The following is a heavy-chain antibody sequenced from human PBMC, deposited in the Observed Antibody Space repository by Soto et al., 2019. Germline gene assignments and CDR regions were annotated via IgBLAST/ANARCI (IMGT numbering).Heavy chain of an antibody. V-gene: IGHV3-23*01. CDR2: ISGSGVST. CDR3: AKGMRASSSSSFDY. CDR1: GFTFSSYA. J-gene: IGHJ4*02. D-gene: IGHD6-6*01. Sequence: PGGSLRLSCAASGFTFSSYAMSWVRQAPGKGLEWVSAISGSGVSTYYADSVKGRFTISRDNSKNTLYLQMNGLRAEDTAVYYCAKGMRASSSSSFDYWGEGTMVTVYS.